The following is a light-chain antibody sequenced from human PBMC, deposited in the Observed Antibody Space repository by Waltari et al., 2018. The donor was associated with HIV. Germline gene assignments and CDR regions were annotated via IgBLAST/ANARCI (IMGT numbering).Light chain of an antibody. Sequence: QSALTQPPSVSGSPGQSVTISCTGTSSDVGSYNRVSWYQQPPGTAPKLMIYEVSNRPSVVPYRFSGSKSGNTASLTISGLQAEDEADYYCIAYTSSSTLVFGGGTKLTVL. CDR1: SSDVGSYNR. J-gene: IGLJ2*01. CDR2: EVS. CDR3: IAYTSSSTLV. V-gene: IGLV2-18*02.